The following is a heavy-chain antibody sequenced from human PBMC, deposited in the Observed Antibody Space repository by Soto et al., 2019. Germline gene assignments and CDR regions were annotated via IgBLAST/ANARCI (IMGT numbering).Heavy chain of an antibody. D-gene: IGHD2-21*02. CDR3: AKDRRKWGDSPFEK. Sequence: QVQLVESGGGVVQPWRSLRLSCAASGFTFSKFVMHWLRQAPGRGLEWVAGISNAGSDEYYVDSVKGRFNISRDNSKITLSLQMNSLRFEYTAVYFCAKDRRKWGDSPFEKWCQGTLVTVSS. CDR2: ISNAGSDE. J-gene: IGHJ4*02. V-gene: IGHV3-30*18. CDR1: GFTFSKFV.